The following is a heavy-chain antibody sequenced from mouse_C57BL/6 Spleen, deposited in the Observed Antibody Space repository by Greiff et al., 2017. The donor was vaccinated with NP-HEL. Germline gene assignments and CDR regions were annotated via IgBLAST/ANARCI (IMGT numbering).Heavy chain of an antibody. V-gene: IGHV1-42*01. D-gene: IGHD2-2*01. CDR2: INPSTGGT. CDR3: ARGGYDAFAY. J-gene: IGHJ3*01. Sequence: DVQLQESGPELVKPGASVKISCKASGYSFTGYYMNWVKQSPEKSLEWIGEINPSTGGTTYNQKFKAKATLTVDKSSSTAYMQLKSLTSEDSAVYYCARGGYDAFAYWGQGTLVTVSA. CDR1: GYSFTGYY.